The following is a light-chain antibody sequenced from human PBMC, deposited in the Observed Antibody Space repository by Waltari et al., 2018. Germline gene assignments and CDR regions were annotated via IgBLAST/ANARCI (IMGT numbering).Light chain of an antibody. Sequence: QSALPQPASVSGSPGQSITISCAGTNSDIGGYNYVSWYQHHPGEAPKLLIFEVINRPSGVSDRFSGSKAGNTASLTISGLQAEDEADYYCSSYRSGSTYVFGTGTKVTVL. J-gene: IGLJ1*01. CDR3: SSYRSGSTYV. CDR2: EVI. CDR1: NSDIGGYNY. V-gene: IGLV2-14*01.